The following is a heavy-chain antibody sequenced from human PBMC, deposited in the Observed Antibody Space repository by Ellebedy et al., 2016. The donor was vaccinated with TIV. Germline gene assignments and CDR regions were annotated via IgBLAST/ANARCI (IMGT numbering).Heavy chain of an antibody. D-gene: IGHD3-9*01. CDR3: ARESVRYFDWDS. J-gene: IGHJ4*02. CDR2: INTDGSST. Sequence: GGSPRLSCVASGFTLSGYYMHWVRQVPGKGLVWVARINTDGSSTSYADSVEGRFTISRDNAKKTLYLEMSGLRVEDTAVYYCARESVRYFDWDSWGQGTLVTV. CDR1: GFTLSGYY. V-gene: IGHV3-74*01.